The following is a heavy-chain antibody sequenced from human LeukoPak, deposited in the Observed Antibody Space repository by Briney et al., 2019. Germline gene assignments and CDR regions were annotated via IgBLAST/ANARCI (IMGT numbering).Heavy chain of an antibody. D-gene: IGHD2-2*01. Sequence: GGSLRLSCAASGFTFSSYGMHWVRQAPGKGLEWVAFIRYDGSNKYYADSVKGRFTISRDNSKNTLYLQMNSLRAEDTAVYYCAKDRIVVVPAALDYWGQGTLVTVSS. CDR3: AKDRIVVVPAALDY. J-gene: IGHJ4*02. CDR1: GFTFSSYG. V-gene: IGHV3-30*02. CDR2: IRYDGSNK.